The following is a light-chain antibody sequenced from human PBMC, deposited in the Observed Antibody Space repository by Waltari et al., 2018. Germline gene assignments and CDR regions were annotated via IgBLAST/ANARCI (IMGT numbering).Light chain of an antibody. CDR3: ISFTNNNSPYPFV. CDR2: DVS. Sequence: QSALTQPASVSGSPGQSITISCTGTSNDVGNYNYVSWYPQHPGKAPKLIIYDVSNRPSGVSNHFSGVKSGNTASLIISGLQTEDEADYYCISFTNNNSPYPFVFGTGTKVTV. CDR1: SNDVGNYNY. V-gene: IGLV2-14*03. J-gene: IGLJ1*01.